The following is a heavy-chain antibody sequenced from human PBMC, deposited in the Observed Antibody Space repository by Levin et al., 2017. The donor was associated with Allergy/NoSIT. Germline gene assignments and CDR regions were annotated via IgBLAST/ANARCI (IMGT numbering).Heavy chain of an antibody. CDR3: ASRHDYGDYSQTS. Sequence: SETLSLTCAVSGGSISSSNWWSWVRQPPGKGLEWIGEIYHSGSTNYNPSLKSRVTISVDKSKNQFSLKLSSVTAADTAVYYCASRHDYGDYSQTSWGQGTLVTVSS. D-gene: IGHD4-17*01. V-gene: IGHV4-4*02. CDR2: IYHSGST. J-gene: IGHJ5*02. CDR1: GGSISSSNW.